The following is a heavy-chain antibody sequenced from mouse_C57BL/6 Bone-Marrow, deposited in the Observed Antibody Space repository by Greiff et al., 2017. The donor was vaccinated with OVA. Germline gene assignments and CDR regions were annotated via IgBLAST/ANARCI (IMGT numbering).Heavy chain of an antibody. Sequence: VQLVESGAELVRPGTSVKMSCKASGYTFTNYWIGWAKQRPGHGLEWIGDIYPGGGYTNYNEKFKGKATLTADKSSSTAYMQFSSLTSEDSAIYYCARDYRGWYFDVWGTGTTVTVSS. CDR3: ARDYRGWYFDV. V-gene: IGHV1-63*01. J-gene: IGHJ1*03. D-gene: IGHD2-12*01. CDR1: GYTFTNYW. CDR2: IYPGGGYT.